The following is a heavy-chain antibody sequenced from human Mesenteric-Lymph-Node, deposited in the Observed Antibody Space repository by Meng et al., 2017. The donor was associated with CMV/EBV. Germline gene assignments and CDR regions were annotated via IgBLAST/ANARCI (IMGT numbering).Heavy chain of an antibody. V-gene: IGHV1-2*02. D-gene: IGHD3-3*01. CDR3: ARDPLHYDPSFVEYYYYAMDV. CDR1: GYTFSDYY. J-gene: IGHJ6*02. Sequence: ASVKVSCKASGYTFSDYYIHWVRQAPGQGLEWMGWINPDSGGTNYVQKFQGRVTMTRDTSISTVYMELSRVRSDDTAVYYCARDPLHYDPSFVEYYYYAMDVWGQGTTVTVSS. CDR2: INPDSGGT.